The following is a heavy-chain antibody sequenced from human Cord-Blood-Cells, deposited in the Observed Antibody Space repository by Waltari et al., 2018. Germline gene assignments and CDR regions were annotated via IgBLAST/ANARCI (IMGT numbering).Heavy chain of an antibody. D-gene: IGHD2-2*02. CDR2: TYDRSKWYN. CDR1: GDSVPSNSAA. V-gene: IGHV6-1*01. J-gene: IGHJ2*01. CDR3: ARDHCSSTSCYNYWYFDL. Sequence: QVQLQQSGPGLVKPSQTLSLTCAISGDSVPSNSAAWNWIRQSPSRALEWLGRTYDRSKWYNDYAVSVKSRITINPDTSKNQFSLQLNSVTPEDTAVYYCARDHCSSTSCYNYWYFDLWGRGTLVTVSS.